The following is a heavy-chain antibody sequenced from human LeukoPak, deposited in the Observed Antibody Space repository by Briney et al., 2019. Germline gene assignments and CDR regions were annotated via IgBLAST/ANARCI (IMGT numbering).Heavy chain of an antibody. CDR1: GFTFTNYW. Sequence: GGSLRLSCAASGFTFTNYWMTWVRQAPGKGLEWVAYIKPDGSELYYVDSVKGRFTISRDNAKNSLHLQMNSLRAEETAVYYCARGGGRLLGYWGQGTLVTVSS. D-gene: IGHD1-26*01. J-gene: IGHJ4*02. CDR3: ARGGGRLLGY. CDR2: IKPDGSEL. V-gene: IGHV3-7*04.